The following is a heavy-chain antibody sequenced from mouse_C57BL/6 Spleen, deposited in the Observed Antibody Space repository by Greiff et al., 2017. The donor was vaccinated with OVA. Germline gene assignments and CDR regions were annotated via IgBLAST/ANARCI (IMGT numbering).Heavy chain of an antibody. CDR1: GYTFTSYW. Sequence: QVQLQQPGAELVKPGASVKLSCKASGYTFTSYWMQWVKQRPGQGLEWIGEIDPSDSYTNYNQKFKGKATLTVDTSSSTAYMQLSSLTSEDSAVYDCARNYYGSSYVGYFDVWGTGTTVTVSS. V-gene: IGHV1-50*01. J-gene: IGHJ1*03. D-gene: IGHD1-1*01. CDR2: IDPSDSYT. CDR3: ARNYYGSSYVGYFDV.